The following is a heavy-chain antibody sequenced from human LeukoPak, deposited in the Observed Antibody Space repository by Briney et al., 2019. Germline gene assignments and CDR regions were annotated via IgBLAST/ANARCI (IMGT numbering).Heavy chain of an antibody. Sequence: GGSLRLSCAASGFTFSSYDMHWVRQATGKGLEWVSAVGTAGDTYYPGSVKGRFTISRENAKTSLFLQMNSLRAGDTAVYYCARSHLYYGSGIDYWGQGTLVTVSS. V-gene: IGHV3-13*01. CDR1: GFTFSSYD. J-gene: IGHJ4*02. CDR2: VGTAGDT. D-gene: IGHD3-10*01. CDR3: ARSHLYYGSGIDY.